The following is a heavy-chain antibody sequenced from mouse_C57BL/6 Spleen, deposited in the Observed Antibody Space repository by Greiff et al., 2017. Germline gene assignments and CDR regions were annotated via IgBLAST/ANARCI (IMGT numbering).Heavy chain of an antibody. Sequence: VQLQQSGAELAKPGASVKLSCKASGYTFTSYWMHWVKQRPGQGLEWIGYINPSSGYTKYNQKFKDKATLTADKSSSTAYMQLSSLTYEDSAVYYCARGNYGYDAWFAYWGQGTLVTVSA. CDR2: INPSSGYT. CDR3: ARGNYGYDAWFAY. D-gene: IGHD2-2*01. J-gene: IGHJ3*01. V-gene: IGHV1-7*01. CDR1: GYTFTSYW.